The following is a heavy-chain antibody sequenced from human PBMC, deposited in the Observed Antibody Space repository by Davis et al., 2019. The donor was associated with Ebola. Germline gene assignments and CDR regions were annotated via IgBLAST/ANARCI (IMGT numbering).Heavy chain of an antibody. D-gene: IGHD6-25*01. CDR1: GGSISSSSYY. V-gene: IGHV4-61*01. CDR2: IYYSGST. J-gene: IGHJ6*02. Sequence: MPSETLSLTCTVSGGSISSSSYYWSWIRQPPGKGLEWIGYIYYSGSTNYNPSLKSRVTISVDTSKNQFSLKLSSVTAADTAVYYCARLAAQYYYYYGMDVWGQGTTVTVSS. CDR3: ARLAAQYYYYYGMDV.